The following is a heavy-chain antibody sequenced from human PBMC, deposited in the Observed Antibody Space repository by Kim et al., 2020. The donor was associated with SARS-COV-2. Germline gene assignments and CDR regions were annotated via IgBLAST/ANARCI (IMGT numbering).Heavy chain of an antibody. V-gene: IGHV4-59*08. Sequence: SETLSLTCTVSGGSISSYYWSWIRQPPGKGLEWIGYIYYSGSTNYNPSLKSRVTISVDTSKNQFSLKLSSVTAADTAVYYCARASSSWYGAFWDYWGQGT. CDR2: IYYSGST. CDR3: ARASSSWYGAFWDY. J-gene: IGHJ4*02. D-gene: IGHD6-13*01. CDR1: GGSISSYY.